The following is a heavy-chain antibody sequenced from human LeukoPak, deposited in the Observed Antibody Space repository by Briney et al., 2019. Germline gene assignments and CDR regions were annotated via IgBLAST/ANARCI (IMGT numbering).Heavy chain of an antibody. Sequence: GASVKVSCKASGGTFSSYAISWVRQAPGQGLEWMGRIIPILGIANYAQKFQGRVTITADKSTSTAYMELSSLRSEDTAVYYCARDRNITMIVVDAFDIWGQGTMVTVSS. CDR1: GGTFSSYA. D-gene: IGHD3-22*01. J-gene: IGHJ3*02. CDR3: ARDRNITMIVVDAFDI. CDR2: IIPILGIA. V-gene: IGHV1-69*04.